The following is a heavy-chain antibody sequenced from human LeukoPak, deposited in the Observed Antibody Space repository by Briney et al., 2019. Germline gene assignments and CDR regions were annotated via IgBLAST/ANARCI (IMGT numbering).Heavy chain of an antibody. D-gene: IGHD1-26*01. V-gene: IGHV4-4*09. Sequence: SETLSLSCTVSGGSVTSYHWSWLRQPPGKGLEWIGYIYTSGSTNYNPSLKSRVTISVDPSKNQFSLNLRSVTAADTAVYYCARHGSDDYFDYWGQGALVTVSS. J-gene: IGHJ4*02. CDR1: GGSVTSYH. CDR3: ARHGSDDYFDY. CDR2: IYTSGST.